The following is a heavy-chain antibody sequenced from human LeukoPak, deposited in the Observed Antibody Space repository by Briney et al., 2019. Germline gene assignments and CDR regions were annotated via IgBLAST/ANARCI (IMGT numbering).Heavy chain of an antibody. Sequence: ASVKVSCKASGYTFTSYYMHWVRQAPGQGLEWMGIINPSGGSTSYAQKFQGRVTTTRDMSTSTVYMELSSLRSEDTAVYYCAGDKGEQPVYDYWGQGTLVTVSS. CDR2: INPSGGST. CDR3: AGDKGEQPVYDY. J-gene: IGHJ4*02. D-gene: IGHD6-13*01. V-gene: IGHV1-46*01. CDR1: GYTFTSYY.